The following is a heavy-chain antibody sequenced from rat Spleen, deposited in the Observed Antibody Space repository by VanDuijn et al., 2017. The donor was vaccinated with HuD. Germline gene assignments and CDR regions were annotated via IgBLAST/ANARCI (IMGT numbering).Heavy chain of an antibody. CDR1: GFTFNDYN. Sequence: EVQLVESGGDLVQPGRSLKLSCEASGFTFNDYNMAWVRQAPEKGLEWVATITYDGSGTYYRDSMKGRFTISRDNAKSTLFLQMDSLRSEDTATYYCARPNYGYPFAYWGQGTLVTVSS. V-gene: IGHV5-7*01. D-gene: IGHD1-11*01. CDR2: ITYDGSGT. J-gene: IGHJ3*01. CDR3: ARPNYGYPFAY.